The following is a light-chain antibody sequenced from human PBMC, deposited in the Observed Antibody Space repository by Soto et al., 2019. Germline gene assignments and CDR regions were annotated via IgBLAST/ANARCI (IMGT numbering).Light chain of an antibody. J-gene: IGLJ1*01. Sequence: QSVLTQPASVSGSPEQSITISCTGTSSDVGAYNYASWYQQHPGKAPKLMIYEVSNRPSGVSHRFSGSKSDNTASLTISGLQTDDEADYYCSSYTSSRTLVFGTGTQVTVL. CDR2: EVS. V-gene: IGLV2-14*01. CDR3: SSYTSSRTLV. CDR1: SSDVGAYNY.